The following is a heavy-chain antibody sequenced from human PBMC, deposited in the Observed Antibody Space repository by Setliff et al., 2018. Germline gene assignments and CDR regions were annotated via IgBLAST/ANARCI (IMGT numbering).Heavy chain of an antibody. J-gene: IGHJ5*02. D-gene: IGHD3-3*02. Sequence: PSETLSLTCTVSGGSISSSSYYWGWIRQPPGKGLEWIGSIYYSGSTYYNPSLKSRVTISVDTSKNQFSLKLSSVTAADTAVYYCARAGFELGQYNWFDPWGQGTLVTVSS. V-gene: IGHV4-39*07. CDR3: ARAGFELGQYNWFDP. CDR2: IYYSGST. CDR1: GGSISSSSYY.